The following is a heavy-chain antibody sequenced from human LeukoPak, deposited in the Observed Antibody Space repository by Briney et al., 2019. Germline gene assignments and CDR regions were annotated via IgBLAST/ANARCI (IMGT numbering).Heavy chain of an antibody. V-gene: IGHV5-51*01. D-gene: IGHD2-2*02. Sequence: GESLKISCKGSGYSFTSYWIGWVRQMPGKGLEWMGIIYPGDSDTGYSPSFQGQVTISADKSISTAYLQWSSLKASDTAMYYCARLRRDCSSTSCYIPDYYYMDVWGKGTTVTISS. CDR2: IYPGDSDT. CDR1: GYSFTSYW. CDR3: ARLRRDCSSTSCYIPDYYYMDV. J-gene: IGHJ6*03.